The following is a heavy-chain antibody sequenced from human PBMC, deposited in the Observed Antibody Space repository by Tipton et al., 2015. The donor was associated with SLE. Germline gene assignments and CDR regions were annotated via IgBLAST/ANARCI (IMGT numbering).Heavy chain of an antibody. D-gene: IGHD6-13*01. J-gene: IGHJ4*02. CDR3: AKDSRLGAAAGTYCFDY. Sequence: SLRLSCAASGFTFDDYTMHWVRQAPGKGLEWVSLISWDGGSTYYADSVKGRFTISRDNSKNSLYLQMNSLRTEDTALYYCAKDSRLGAAAGTYCFDYWGQGTLVTVSS. CDR1: GFTFDDYT. CDR2: ISWDGGST. V-gene: IGHV3-43*01.